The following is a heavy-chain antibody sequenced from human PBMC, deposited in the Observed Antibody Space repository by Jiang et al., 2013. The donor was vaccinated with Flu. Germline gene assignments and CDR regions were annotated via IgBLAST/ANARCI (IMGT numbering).Heavy chain of an antibody. CDR2: IGGGGDGI. CDR3: ARYARLCGNTCYRDFDY. V-gene: IGHV3-23*01. CDR1: GFTFSRLR. Sequence: SGFTFSRLRHDLGPPASRKGLEWVSVIGGGGDGIHYAESVKGRFTVSRDNSKNTLYLQMDSLRAEDAAIYYCARYARLCGNTCYRDFDYWGQGTLVTVSS. J-gene: IGHJ4*02. D-gene: IGHD2/OR15-2a*01.